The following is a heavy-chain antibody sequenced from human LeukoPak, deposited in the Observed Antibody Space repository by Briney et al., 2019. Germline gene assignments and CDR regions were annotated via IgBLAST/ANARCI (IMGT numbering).Heavy chain of an antibody. CDR1: GGSFSGYY. J-gene: IGHJ4*02. CDR2: INHRGST. V-gene: IGHV4-34*01. Sequence: SETLSLTCAVYGGSFSGYYWSWIRQPPGKGLEWIGEINHRGSTNYNPSLKSRVTISVDTSKNQFSLKLSSVTAADTAVYYCARRRRTYYYDSSGYYYGYWGQGTLVTVSS. CDR3: ARRRRTYYYDSSGYYYGY. D-gene: IGHD3-22*01.